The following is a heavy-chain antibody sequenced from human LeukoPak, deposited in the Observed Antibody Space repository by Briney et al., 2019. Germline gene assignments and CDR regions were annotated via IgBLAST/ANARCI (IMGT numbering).Heavy chain of an antibody. D-gene: IGHD2-15*01. J-gene: IGHJ3*02. CDR2: INPNSGGT. Sequence: ASVKVSCKASGYTFTGYYIHWVRQAPGQGLEWMGWINPNSGGTNYAQKFQGWITMTRDTSISTADMELSRLRSDDTAVYYCAREERWDAFDIWGQGTMVTVSS. CDR3: AREERWDAFDI. CDR1: GYTFTGYY. V-gene: IGHV1-2*04.